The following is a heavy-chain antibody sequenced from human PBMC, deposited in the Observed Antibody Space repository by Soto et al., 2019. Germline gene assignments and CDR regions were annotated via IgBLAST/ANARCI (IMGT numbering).Heavy chain of an antibody. J-gene: IGHJ6*02. CDR2: IIPIFGTA. CDR3: ASPPSSSRDYYGMDV. D-gene: IGHD6-13*01. CDR1: GGTFSSYA. V-gene: IGHV1-69*12. Sequence: QVQLVQSGAEVKKPASSVKVSCKASGGTFSSYAISWVRQAPGQGREWMGGIIPIFGTANYAQKFQGRVTITADESTSTAYMELSSLRSEDTAVYYCASPPSSSRDYYGMDVWGQGTTVTVSS.